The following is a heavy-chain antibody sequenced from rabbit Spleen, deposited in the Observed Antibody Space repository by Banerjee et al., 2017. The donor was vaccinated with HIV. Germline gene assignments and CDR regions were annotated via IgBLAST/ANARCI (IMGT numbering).Heavy chain of an antibody. CDR2: IDPVFGIT. CDR3: ARDGAGREDFNL. CDR1: GFTLSSYY. J-gene: IGHJ4*01. Sequence: HLKESGGGLVQPGGSLKLSCTASGFTLSSYYMNWVRQAPGKGLEWIGYIDPVFGITYYANWVNGRFSISRENAQNTVFLQMTSLTAADTATYFCARDGAGREDFNLWGPGTLVTVS. V-gene: IGHV1S7*01. D-gene: IGHD4-2*01.